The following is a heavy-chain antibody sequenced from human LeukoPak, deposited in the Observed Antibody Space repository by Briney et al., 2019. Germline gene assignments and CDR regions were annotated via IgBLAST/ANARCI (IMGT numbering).Heavy chain of an antibody. V-gene: IGHV5-51*01. Sequence: GEALKISCKGSGYSFTNYWIAWVRQMPGKGLEWMGIIYPGDSYTRSSPSFQGQVTFSAAQSISTAYLQWGSLKASDTAMYYCARRRFCSSTSCYEGAFDIWGQGTMVTVSS. CDR2: IYPGDSYT. CDR3: ARRRFCSSTSCYEGAFDI. CDR1: GYSFTNYW. J-gene: IGHJ3*02. D-gene: IGHD2-2*01.